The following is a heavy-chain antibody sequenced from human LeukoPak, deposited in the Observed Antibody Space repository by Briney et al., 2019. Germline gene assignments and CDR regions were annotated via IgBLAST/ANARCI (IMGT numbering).Heavy chain of an antibody. CDR3: AKDISSDYDDGGWFDP. V-gene: IGHV3-9*01. CDR2: ISWNSDNT. Sequence: GGSLRLSCAASKFTFNDYAMHWVRQAPGKGLEWVSGISWNSDNTGYADSVRGRFTISRDNAKNSLYLQMNSLKTEDTAVYYCAKDISSDYDDGGWFDPWGQGTLVAVFS. J-gene: IGHJ5*02. CDR1: KFTFNDYA. D-gene: IGHD5-12*01.